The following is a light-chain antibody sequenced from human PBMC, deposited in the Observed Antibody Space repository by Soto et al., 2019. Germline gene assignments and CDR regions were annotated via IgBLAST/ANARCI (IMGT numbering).Light chain of an antibody. V-gene: IGKV3-15*01. J-gene: IGKJ1*01. CDR2: GAS. Sequence: MTKSPSTLSASVGDRVTSTCRASQSMSSWLAWYQHKPGQAPSLLIYGASTRSTGIPARFSGCGSGTEFTLTISSLHSEDFAVSYCQQYNNWPLTFGQGTKVDI. CDR3: QQYNNWPLT. CDR1: QSMSSW.